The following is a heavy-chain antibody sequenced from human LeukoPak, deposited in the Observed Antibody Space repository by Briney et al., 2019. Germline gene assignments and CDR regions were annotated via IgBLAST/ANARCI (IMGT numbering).Heavy chain of an antibody. Sequence: GESLKISCKASGYIFTNYWIGWVRQMPGKGLEWMGVIYPSDSDIRYSPSFQGQVTISADKSITTAYLQWSSLKASDTAMYYCARHKGFDIWGQGTMVTVSS. V-gene: IGHV5-51*01. CDR2: IYPSDSDI. CDR3: ARHKGFDI. J-gene: IGHJ3*02. CDR1: GYIFTNYW.